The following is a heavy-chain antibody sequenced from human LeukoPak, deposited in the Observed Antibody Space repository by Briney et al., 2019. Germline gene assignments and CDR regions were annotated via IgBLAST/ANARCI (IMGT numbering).Heavy chain of an antibody. Sequence: PSETLSLICTVSGGSISTYYWNWVRQPPGKGLEWIAYNYYSGSTNYNPSLKRRVTMSVATSSDQYSLKLSSVTAADTAVYYCARGRSPYDSSAAFDIWGQGTMVTVSS. CDR3: ARGRSPYDSSAAFDI. V-gene: IGHV4-59*01. CDR2: NYYSGST. J-gene: IGHJ3*02. D-gene: IGHD3-22*01. CDR1: GGSISTYY.